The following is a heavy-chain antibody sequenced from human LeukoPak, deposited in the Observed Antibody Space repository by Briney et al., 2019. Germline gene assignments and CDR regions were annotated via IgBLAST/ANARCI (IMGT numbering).Heavy chain of an antibody. CDR1: GGSISSGGYY. CDR3: ARTLGYCSSTCCYGGYYFDY. Sequence: SETLSPTCTVSGGSISSGGYYWSRIHQHPGKGLEWIGYIYYSGSTYYNPSLKSRVTISVDTSKNQFSLKLSSVTAADTAVYYCARTLGYCSSTCCYGGYYFDYWGQGTLVTVSS. V-gene: IGHV4-31*03. CDR2: IYYSGST. D-gene: IGHD2-2*01. J-gene: IGHJ4*02.